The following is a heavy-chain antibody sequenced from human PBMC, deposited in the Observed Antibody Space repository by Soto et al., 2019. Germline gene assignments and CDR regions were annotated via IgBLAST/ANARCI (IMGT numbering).Heavy chain of an antibody. D-gene: IGHD2-15*01. V-gene: IGHV4-31*03. CDR3: ARESRKVVVAAKGSWFDP. Sequence: SETLSLTCTVSGGSISSGGYYWSWIRQHPGKGLEWIGYIYYSGSTYYNPSLKSRVTISVDTSKNQFSLKLSSVTAADTAVYYCARESRKVVVAAKGSWFDPWGQGTLVTVSS. CDR2: IYYSGST. CDR1: GGSISSGGYY. J-gene: IGHJ5*02.